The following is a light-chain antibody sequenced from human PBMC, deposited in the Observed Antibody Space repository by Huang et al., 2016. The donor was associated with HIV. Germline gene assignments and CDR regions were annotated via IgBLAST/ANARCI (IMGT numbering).Light chain of an antibody. CDR2: DTS. V-gene: IGKV3D-15*01. J-gene: IGKJ4*01. CDR3: QQYDKWPPGLT. CDR1: QNVRNN. Sequence: EIKMTQSPATLSVSPGGRVTLSCRASQNVRNNLAWYQQKTGQAPRRLIYDTSTRASGIPARFSGSGSWTEFTLTISGLQSEDFAIYYCQQYDKWPPGLTFGGGTKVEI.